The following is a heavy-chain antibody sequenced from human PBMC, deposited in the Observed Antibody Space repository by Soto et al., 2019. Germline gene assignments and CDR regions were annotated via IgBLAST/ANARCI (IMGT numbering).Heavy chain of an antibody. Sequence: SETLSLTCNVSGDSIRSSKYYWGWIRQPPGKGLEWIGTIYYSGSIYYNPSLKSRVTISVDTSKNQFSLKLSSVTAADTAVYYCARLYYDSSGYYYFDYWGQGTLVTVSS. CDR3: ARLYYDSSGYYYFDY. D-gene: IGHD3-22*01. J-gene: IGHJ4*02. CDR1: GDSIRSSKYY. CDR2: IYYSGSI. V-gene: IGHV4-39*07.